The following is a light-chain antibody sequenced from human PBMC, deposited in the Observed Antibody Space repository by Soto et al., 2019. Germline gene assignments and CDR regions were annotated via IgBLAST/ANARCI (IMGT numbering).Light chain of an antibody. Sequence: EIVLTHSPATLSLSPVERATISCRASQSVSSYLAWYQQKPGQAPRLLIYDASTRATGIPARFSGSGSGTDFTPTISSLEPEDFAVYYCQQRSNWPPLTCGRGTKVDIK. J-gene: IGKJ4*01. CDR3: QQRSNWPPLT. V-gene: IGKV3-11*01. CDR2: DAS. CDR1: QSVSSY.